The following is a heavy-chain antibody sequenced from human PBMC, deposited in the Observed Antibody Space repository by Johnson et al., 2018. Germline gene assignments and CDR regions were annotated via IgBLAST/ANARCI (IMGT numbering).Heavy chain of an antibody. CDR2: ISSDGSSI. CDR1: GLTFRDYY. Sequence: QVQLVESGGGLVKPGGSLRLSCAASGLTFRDYYMSWIRQAPGKGLEWVSYISSDGSSIYYADSVKGRFTISRDNAKNSLYLQMNSLRAEDTAVYYRARDRRPSYYSYMDVWGKGTTVTVSS. V-gene: IGHV3-11*04. J-gene: IGHJ6*03. CDR3: ARDRRPSYYSYMDV.